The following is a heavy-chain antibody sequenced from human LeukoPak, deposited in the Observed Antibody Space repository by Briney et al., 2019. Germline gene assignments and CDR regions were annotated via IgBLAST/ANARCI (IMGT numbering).Heavy chain of an antibody. CDR2: INHSGST. J-gene: IGHJ6*03. CDR3: ARKWLSNTPYYYYYYMDV. Sequence: SETLSLTCAVYGGSFGGYYWSWIRQPPGKGLEWIGEINHSGSTNYNPSLKSRVTISVDTSKNQFSLKLSSVTAADTAVYYCARKWLSNTPYYYYYYMDVWGKGTTVTVSS. CDR1: GGSFGGYY. V-gene: IGHV4-34*01. D-gene: IGHD3-22*01.